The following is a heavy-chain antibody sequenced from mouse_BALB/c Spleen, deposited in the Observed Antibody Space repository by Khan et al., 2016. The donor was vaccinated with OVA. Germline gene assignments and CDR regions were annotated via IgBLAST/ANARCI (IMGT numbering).Heavy chain of an antibody. V-gene: IGHV2-6-4*01. CDR1: GFSLSRYN. J-gene: IGHJ4*01. CDR3: ARAYYRYDGYYAMDY. D-gene: IGHD2-14*01. CDR2: IWGGGGT. Sequence: LQQSGPGLVAPSQSLSITCNVSGFSLSRYNIHWVRQPPGKGLEWLGMIWGGGGTDYNSSLKSRLSISKDNSKSQVFLKMSSLQTDDTAMYYCARAYYRYDGYYAMDYWGQGTSVTVSS.